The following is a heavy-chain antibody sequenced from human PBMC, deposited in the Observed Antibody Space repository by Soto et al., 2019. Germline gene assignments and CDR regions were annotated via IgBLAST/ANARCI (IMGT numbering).Heavy chain of an antibody. Sequence: PGGSLRLSCAASGLTFSTYSMYWVRQHPGKGLEWVSSISTRSTYLYYAESVKGRFTISRDNAKNALYLQMNSLRAEDTAVYYCASQGGADCTSTSCPPWYWGQGTLVTVSS. CDR1: GLTFSTYS. D-gene: IGHD2-2*01. J-gene: IGHJ4*02. V-gene: IGHV3-21*06. CDR3: ASQGGADCTSTSCPPWY. CDR2: ISTRSTYL.